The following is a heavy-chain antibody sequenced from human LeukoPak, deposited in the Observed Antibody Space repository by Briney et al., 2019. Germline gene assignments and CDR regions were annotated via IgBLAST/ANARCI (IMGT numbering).Heavy chain of an antibody. CDR1: GFTFSTYG. V-gene: IGHV3-30*03. CDR3: ARDSLGYCSGGSCYYGY. D-gene: IGHD2-15*01. J-gene: IGHJ4*02. Sequence: GGSLRLSCAASGFTFSTYGMHWVRQAPGKGLEWVAVISYDGNNKYQADSVKGRFTISRDNAKNSLYLQMNSLRAEDTAVYYCARDSLGYCSGGSCYYGYWGQGTLVTVSS. CDR2: ISYDGNNK.